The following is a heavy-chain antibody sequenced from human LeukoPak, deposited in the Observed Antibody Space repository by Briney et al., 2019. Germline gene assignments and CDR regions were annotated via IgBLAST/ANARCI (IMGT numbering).Heavy chain of an antibody. Sequence: SGGSLRLSCAASGFTFSSYEMHWVRQAPGKGLEWVSYITSSGSTMYYADSVKGRFTISRDNAKNSLYLQMSSLRAEDTAVYYGATLRPRQELVVDHWGQGTLVTVSS. CDR2: ITSSGSTM. D-gene: IGHD6-13*01. V-gene: IGHV3-48*03. CDR1: GFTFSSYE. CDR3: ATLRPRQELVVDH. J-gene: IGHJ4*02.